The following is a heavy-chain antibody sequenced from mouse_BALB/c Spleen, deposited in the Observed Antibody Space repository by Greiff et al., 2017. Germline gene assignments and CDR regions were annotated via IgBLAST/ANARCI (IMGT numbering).Heavy chain of an antibody. D-gene: IGHD2-4*01. CDR1: GYSITSDYA. CDR2: ISYSGST. Sequence: EVQLQQSGPGLVKPSQSLSLTCTVTGYSITSDYAWNWIRQFPGNKLEWMGYISYSGSTSYNPSLKSRISITRDTSKNQFFLQLNSVTTEDTATYYCARGGTITTDYYYAMDYWGQGTSVTVSS. J-gene: IGHJ4*01. V-gene: IGHV3-2*02. CDR3: ARGGTITTDYYYAMDY.